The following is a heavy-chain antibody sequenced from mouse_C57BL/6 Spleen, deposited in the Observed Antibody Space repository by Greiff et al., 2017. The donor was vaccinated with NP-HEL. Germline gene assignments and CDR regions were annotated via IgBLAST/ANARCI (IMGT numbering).Heavy chain of an antibody. Sequence: EVHLVESGGGLVKPGGSLKLSCAASGFTFSDYGMHWVRQAPEKGLEWVAYISSGSSTIYYADTVKGRFTISRDNAKNTLFLQMTSLRSEDTAMYYCARKITTVVAKESYAMDYWGQGTSVTVSS. D-gene: IGHD1-1*01. CDR1: GFTFSDYG. CDR3: ARKITTVVAKESYAMDY. CDR2: ISSGSSTI. J-gene: IGHJ4*01. V-gene: IGHV5-17*01.